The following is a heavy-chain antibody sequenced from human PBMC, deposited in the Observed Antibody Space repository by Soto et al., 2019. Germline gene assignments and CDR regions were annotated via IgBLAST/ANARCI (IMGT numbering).Heavy chain of an antibody. J-gene: IGHJ6*03. CDR1: GYTFTNYA. CDR2: INAGNGNT. V-gene: IGHV1-3*01. CDR3: ARGHLAVVPVASWFYYMDV. Sequence: QVQLVQSGAEVEKPGASVKVSCKASGYTFTNYAVHWVPQAPGQRLEWMGWINAGNGNTRFSQNLQGRVTITRDTSARTVYMELSSLRSEDTAVYYCARGHLAVVPVASWFYYMDVWGKGTTVTVSS. D-gene: IGHD2-2*01.